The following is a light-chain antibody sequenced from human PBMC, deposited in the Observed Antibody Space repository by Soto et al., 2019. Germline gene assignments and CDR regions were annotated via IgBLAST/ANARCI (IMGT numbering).Light chain of an antibody. CDR3: QQYNSYS. Sequence: IQITQSPSTLSASVGARVTMTCRASQTISSWLAWYQQKPGTAPKLLIYHASTLESGVPSRFSGSGSGTEFTLTISSLQPDDFATYYCQQYNSYSFGQGTKVDIK. V-gene: IGKV1-5*01. CDR1: QTISSW. J-gene: IGKJ1*01. CDR2: HAS.